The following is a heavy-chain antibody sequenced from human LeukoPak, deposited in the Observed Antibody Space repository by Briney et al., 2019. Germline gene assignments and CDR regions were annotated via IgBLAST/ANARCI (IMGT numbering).Heavy chain of an antibody. J-gene: IGHJ4*02. CDR3: ARGLAAAGAYYFDY. CDR2: IYTSGST. Sequence: SETLSLTCTVSGGSISSYYWSWIRQPAGKGLEWIGRIYTSGSTNYNPSLKSRVTMSVDTSKNQFSLKLSSVTAADTAVYYCARGLAAAGAYYFDYWAREPWSPSPQ. D-gene: IGHD6-13*01. V-gene: IGHV4-4*07. CDR1: GGSISSYY.